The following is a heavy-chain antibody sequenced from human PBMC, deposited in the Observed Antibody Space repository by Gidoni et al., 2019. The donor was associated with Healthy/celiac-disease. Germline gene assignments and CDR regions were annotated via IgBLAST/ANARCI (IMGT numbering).Heavy chain of an antibody. CDR1: GFTFSSYA. CDR3: AKVGVSPTRSSWYFDP. V-gene: IGHV3-23*04. D-gene: IGHD6-13*01. CDR2: ISGSGGST. J-gene: IGHJ5*02. Sequence: EVQLVASGGGLVQPGGPLRLSCAASGFTFSSYAMSWVRQAPGKGLEWVSDISGSGGSTYYADSVKGRFTISRDNSKNTLYLQMNSLRAEDTAVYYCAKVGVSPTRSSWYFDPWGQGTLVTVSS.